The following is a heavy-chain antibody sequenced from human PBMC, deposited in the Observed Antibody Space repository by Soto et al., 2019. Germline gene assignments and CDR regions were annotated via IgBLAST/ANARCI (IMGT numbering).Heavy chain of an antibody. D-gene: IGHD1-1*01. CDR3: ARRDWNEAFDI. CDR1: GGSIGSHY. J-gene: IGHJ3*02. V-gene: IGHV4-59*11. Sequence: SETLSLTCTVSGGSIGSHYWSWIRQRPGKGLEWIGYISYSGNTNYNPSLKSRVTISLDTSKNRFSLKLSSVTAADTAVYYCARRDWNEAFDIWGQGTMVTVSS. CDR2: ISYSGNT.